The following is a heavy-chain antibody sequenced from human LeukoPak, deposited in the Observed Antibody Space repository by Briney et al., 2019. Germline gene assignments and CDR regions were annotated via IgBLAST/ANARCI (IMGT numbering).Heavy chain of an antibody. CDR3: ARHGTLGSTTYPLDY. Sequence: TPSETLSLTCTVSGGSISSYYWSWIRQAPGKGLEWIGNIYYSGSTNYSPSLKSRVTISVDTSKNQFSLKLSSVTVADTAVYYCARHGTLGSTTYPLDYWGQGTLVTVSS. CDR1: GGSISSYY. D-gene: IGHD1-26*01. CDR2: IYYSGST. V-gene: IGHV4-59*08. J-gene: IGHJ4*02.